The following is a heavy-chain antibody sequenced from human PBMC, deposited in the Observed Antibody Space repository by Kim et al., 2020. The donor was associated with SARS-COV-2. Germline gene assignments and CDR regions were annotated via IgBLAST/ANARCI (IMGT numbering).Heavy chain of an antibody. Sequence: SETLSLTCTASGGSISSSSYYWGWIPQPPGKGLEWIGNIYYSGSTYYNPSLKSRVTISVDTAKNQLSLKLSSVTAADTAVYYCARTFAAGFGAFDILGQGTMVTVSS. D-gene: IGHD3-3*01. V-gene: IGHV4-39*01. CDR3: ARTFAAGFGAFDI. J-gene: IGHJ3*02. CDR2: IYYSGST. CDR1: GGSISSSSYY.